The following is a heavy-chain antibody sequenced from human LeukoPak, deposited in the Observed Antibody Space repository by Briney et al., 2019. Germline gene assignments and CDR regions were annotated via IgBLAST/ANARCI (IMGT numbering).Heavy chain of an antibody. J-gene: IGHJ4*02. CDR2: ISWNSGSI. V-gene: IGHV3-9*01. CDR3: AKDSSRGNYYDSSGYETD. CDR1: GFTFDDYA. Sequence: GRSLRLSCAASGFTFDDYAMPWVRQAPGKGLEWVSGISWNSGSIGYADSVKGRFTISRDNAKNSLYLQMNSLRAEDTALYYCAKDSSRGNYYDSSGYETDWGQGTLVTVSS. D-gene: IGHD3-22*01.